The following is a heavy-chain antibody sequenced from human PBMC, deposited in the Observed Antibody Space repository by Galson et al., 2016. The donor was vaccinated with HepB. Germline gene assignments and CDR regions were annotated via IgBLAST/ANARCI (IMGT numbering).Heavy chain of an antibody. Sequence: SLRLSCAASGFTFSNAWMSWVRQAPGKGLEWVGRIKSKTDGGTRDYAAPVKGRFTISRDDSKNTLYLQMNSLKTEDTAVYYCTTDTMMRGVNARTVEVKSFDYGGQGTLVTVSS. V-gene: IGHV3-15*01. CDR1: GFTFSNAW. CDR2: IKSKTDGGTR. CDR3: TTDTMMRGVNARTVEVKSFDY. D-gene: IGHD3-10*01. J-gene: IGHJ4*02.